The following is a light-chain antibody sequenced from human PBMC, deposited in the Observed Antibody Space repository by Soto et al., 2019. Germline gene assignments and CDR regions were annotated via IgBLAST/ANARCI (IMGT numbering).Light chain of an antibody. CDR1: SSNIGAGYD. V-gene: IGLV1-40*01. J-gene: IGLJ2*01. Sequence: QAVVTQPPSVSGAPGQRVTISCTGSSSNIGAGYDVHWYQQLPGTAPKLLIYGNSNRPSGVPDRFSGSKSGTSAALAITGLDAEEEADYYCQSYVSSMSRVFGGGTKLTVL. CDR2: GNS. CDR3: QSYVSSMSRV.